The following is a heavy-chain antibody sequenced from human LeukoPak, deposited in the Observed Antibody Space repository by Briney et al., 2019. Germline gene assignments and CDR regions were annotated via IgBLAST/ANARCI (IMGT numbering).Heavy chain of an antibody. D-gene: IGHD1-26*01. V-gene: IGHV3-30*04. J-gene: IGHJ4*02. CDR3: ARTPSGSYIN. Sequence: PGGSLRLSCAASGFTFSSYAMHWVRQAPGKGLEWVAVISYDGSNKYYADSVKGRFTISRDNSKNTLYLQMNSLRAEDTAVYYYARTPSGSYINWGQGTLVTVSS. CDR2: ISYDGSNK. CDR1: GFTFSSYA.